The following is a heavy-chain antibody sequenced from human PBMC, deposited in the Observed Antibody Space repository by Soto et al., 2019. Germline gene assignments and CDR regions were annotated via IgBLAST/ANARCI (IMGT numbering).Heavy chain of an antibody. CDR3: ARIEVIYYYDSSGSNWFDT. CDR2: IYYSGST. CDR1: GGSISSGDYY. D-gene: IGHD3-22*01. V-gene: IGHV4-30-4*01. J-gene: IGHJ5*02. Sequence: SETLSLTCTVSGGSISSGDYYWSWIRQPPGKGLEWIGYIYYSGSTYYNPSLKSRVTISVDTSKNQFSLKLSSVTAADTAVYYCARIEVIYYYDSSGSNWFDTWGQGTLVTVSS.